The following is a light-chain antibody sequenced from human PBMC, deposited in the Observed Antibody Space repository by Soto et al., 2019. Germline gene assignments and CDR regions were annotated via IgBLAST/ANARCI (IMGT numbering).Light chain of an antibody. J-gene: IGLJ3*02. V-gene: IGLV7-46*01. CDR2: DTS. CDR3: LLSYSGGRPV. Sequence: AVVTQEPSLTVSPGGTVTLTCGSSTGAVTSGHYPYWFQQKPGQAPRTLIYDTSNKHSWTPARFSGSLLGGKAALTLSGAQPEDESDYYCLLSYSGGRPVFGGGNKLTVL. CDR1: TGAVTSGHY.